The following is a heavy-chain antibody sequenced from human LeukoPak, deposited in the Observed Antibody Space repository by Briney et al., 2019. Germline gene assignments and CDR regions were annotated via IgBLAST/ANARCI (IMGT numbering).Heavy chain of an antibody. J-gene: IGHJ4*02. D-gene: IGHD3-22*01. Sequence: GLSLRLSCAGSGFTFNNNWLSWVRQAPGKGLEWVANIKQDGSEKYYVDSVKGRFTISRDNAKNSLSLQMNSLRAEDTAVYYCARDKYYDRYFDSWGQGTLVTVSS. CDR3: ARDKYYDRYFDS. CDR1: GFTFNNNW. CDR2: IKQDGSEK. V-gene: IGHV3-7*01.